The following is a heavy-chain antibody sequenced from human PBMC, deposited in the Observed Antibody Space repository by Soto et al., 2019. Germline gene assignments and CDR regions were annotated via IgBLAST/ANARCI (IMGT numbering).Heavy chain of an antibody. CDR3: AIRLYTDLGAFDI. Sequence: ASVKVSCKASGYTFTSYDINWVRQATGQGLEWMGWMNPNSGNTGYAQKFQGRVTMTRNTSISTAYMELSSLRSEDTAVYYCAIRLYTDLGAFDIWGQGTMVTVSS. CDR1: GYTFTSYD. D-gene: IGHD3-16*01. V-gene: IGHV1-8*01. CDR2: MNPNSGNT. J-gene: IGHJ3*02.